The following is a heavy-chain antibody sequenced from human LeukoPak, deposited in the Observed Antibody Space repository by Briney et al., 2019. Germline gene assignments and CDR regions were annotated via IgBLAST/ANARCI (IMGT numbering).Heavy chain of an antibody. CDR3: ATTPPNRRADH. CDR1: GYTFTSYY. CDR2: MSPNRGNT. V-gene: IGHV1-8*01. J-gene: IGHJ4*02. Sequence: ASVKVSCKASGYTFTSYYMNWVRQATGQGLEWMGLMSPNRGNTGYAQKFQGRVTMTRDTSIGTDYLELSSLNSEDTAVYYCATTPPNRRADHRGPGTLVTVSP. D-gene: IGHD1-14*01.